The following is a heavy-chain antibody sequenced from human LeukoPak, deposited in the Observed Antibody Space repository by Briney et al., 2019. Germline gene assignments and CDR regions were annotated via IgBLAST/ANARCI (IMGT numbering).Heavy chain of an antibody. Sequence: SETLSLTCTVSGYSISSGYYWGWIRQPPGKGLERIGSIYHSGSTYYNPSLKSRVTISVDTSKNQFSLKLSSVTAADTAVYYCAREFYGSGSYSVYWGQGTLVTVSS. CDR2: IYHSGST. CDR1: GYSISSGYY. J-gene: IGHJ4*02. D-gene: IGHD3-10*01. V-gene: IGHV4-38-2*02. CDR3: AREFYGSGSYSVY.